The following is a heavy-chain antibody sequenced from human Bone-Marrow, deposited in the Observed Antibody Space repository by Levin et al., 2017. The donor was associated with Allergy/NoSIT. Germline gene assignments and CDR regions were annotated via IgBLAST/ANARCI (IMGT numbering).Heavy chain of an antibody. J-gene: IGHJ6*02. D-gene: IGHD2-2*01. CDR2: TKNKANSYTT. CDR1: RFIFRDHY. V-gene: IGHV3-72*01. Sequence: LSLTCAASRFIFRDHYIDWVRQTPGKGLEWLGRTKNKANSYTTEYAASVKGRFTISRDDSKNSVYLQMNSLKSEDTAVYYCSSSDVGVVPSAIYYYGMDFWGQGTSVTVSS. CDR3: SSSDVGVVPSAIYYYGMDF.